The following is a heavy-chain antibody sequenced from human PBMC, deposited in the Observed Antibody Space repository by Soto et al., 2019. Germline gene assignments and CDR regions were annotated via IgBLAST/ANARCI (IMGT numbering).Heavy chain of an antibody. D-gene: IGHD6-13*01. CDR1: GFTFSNYA. CDR2: ISYDGGNN. J-gene: IGHJ6*02. CDR3: ARNTWQQPRDYYYGMDV. Sequence: QVQLVESGGGVVQPGRSLRLSCAASGFTFSNYAMHWVRQAPGKGLEWVAVISYDGGNNYYADSVKGRLTISRDNSKNTLYLQMNSLRAEDTAVYYCARNTWQQPRDYYYGMDVWGQGTTVTVSS. V-gene: IGHV3-30-3*01.